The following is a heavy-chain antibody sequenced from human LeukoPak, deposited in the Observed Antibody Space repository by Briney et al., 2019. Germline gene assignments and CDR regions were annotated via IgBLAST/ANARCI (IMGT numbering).Heavy chain of an antibody. CDR1: GYTFTGYY. D-gene: IGHD2-2*01. CDR2: INPNSGGT. Sequence: GASVKVSCKASGYTFTGYYMHWVRQAPGQGLEWMGRINPNSGGTNYAQKFQGRVTMTRDTSISTAYMELSRLRSDDTAVYYCAKDGYVVVPAAIGDYYSYYMDVWGKGTTVTVSS. V-gene: IGHV1-2*06. J-gene: IGHJ6*03. CDR3: AKDGYVVVPAAIGDYYSYYMDV.